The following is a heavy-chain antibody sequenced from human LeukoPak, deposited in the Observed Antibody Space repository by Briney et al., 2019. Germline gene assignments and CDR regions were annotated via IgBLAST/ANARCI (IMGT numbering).Heavy chain of an antibody. CDR1: GFTFSSYA. V-gene: IGHV3-30-3*01. D-gene: IGHD4-17*01. J-gene: IGHJ4*02. Sequence: PGRSLRLSCAASGFTFSSYAMHWVRQAPGKGLEWVAVISYDGSNKYYADSVKGRFTISRDNSKNTLYLQMNSLRPEDTAVYYCARDYDYGDYFFDYWGQGTLVTVSS. CDR3: ARDYDYGDYFFDY. CDR2: ISYDGSNK.